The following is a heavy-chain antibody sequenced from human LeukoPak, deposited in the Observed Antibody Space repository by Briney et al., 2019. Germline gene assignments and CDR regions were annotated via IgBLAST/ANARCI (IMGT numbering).Heavy chain of an antibody. CDR3: ARLPYGGSYYLGGAFDY. Sequence: SQTLSLTCTVSGGSISSGSSYWSWIRQPAGKGLEWIGRIYTSGGTNSNPSLKSRFTISVDTSKNQFSLKLSSVTAADTAVYYCARLPYGGSYYLGGAFDYWGQGTLVTVSS. CDR2: IYTSGGT. CDR1: GGSISSGSSY. J-gene: IGHJ4*02. V-gene: IGHV4-61*02. D-gene: IGHD1-26*01.